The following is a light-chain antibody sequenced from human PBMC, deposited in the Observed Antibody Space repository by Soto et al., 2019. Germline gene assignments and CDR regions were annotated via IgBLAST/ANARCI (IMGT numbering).Light chain of an antibody. V-gene: IGLV2-23*02. CDR3: SSYAGSSTYV. Sequence: QSALTQPASVSGSPGQSITISCTGTSSDIGSYNLVSWYQQHPGKAPKLMIYEVNKRPSGVSHRFSGSKSGNTASLTISGLQAGDEADYYCSSYAGSSTYVFGSGTKLTVL. CDR2: EVN. CDR1: SSDIGSYNL. J-gene: IGLJ1*01.